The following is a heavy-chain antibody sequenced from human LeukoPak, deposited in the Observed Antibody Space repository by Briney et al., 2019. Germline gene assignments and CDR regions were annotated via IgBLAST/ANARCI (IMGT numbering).Heavy chain of an antibody. Sequence: GGSLRLSCAASGFTFSSYIMHWVRQAPGKGLEWVSSISANSRYIYYADSVKGRFTISRDNAEKSLYLQMNSLKAEDTAMYYCARWGDSSTGYWGQGTLVTVSS. J-gene: IGHJ4*02. V-gene: IGHV3-21*01. CDR1: GFTFSSYI. D-gene: IGHD2-2*01. CDR2: ISANSRYI. CDR3: ARWGDSSTGY.